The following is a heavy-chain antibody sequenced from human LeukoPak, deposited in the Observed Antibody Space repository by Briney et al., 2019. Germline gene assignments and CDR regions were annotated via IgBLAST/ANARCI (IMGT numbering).Heavy chain of an antibody. Sequence: PGGSLRLSCAASGFTFGNYAMSWVRQAPGKGLEWVSGVSGSGTNTYYADSVKDRFTISRDNSKNTLSLQMNSPRAEDTAVYYCAKGRGTTVTSAADYWGQGTLVTVSS. D-gene: IGHD4-17*01. V-gene: IGHV3-23*01. J-gene: IGHJ4*02. CDR3: AKGRGTTVTSAADY. CDR2: VSGSGTNT. CDR1: GFTFGNYA.